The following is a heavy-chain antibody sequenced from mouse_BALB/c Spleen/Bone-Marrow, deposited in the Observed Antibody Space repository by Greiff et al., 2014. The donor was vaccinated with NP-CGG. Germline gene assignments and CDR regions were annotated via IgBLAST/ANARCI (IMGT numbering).Heavy chain of an antibody. J-gene: IGHJ2*01. CDR3: AINYYGSSSSDY. CDR2: IDPANGNT. D-gene: IGHD1-1*01. CDR1: GFNIKDTY. V-gene: IGHV14-3*02. Sequence: VQLQQPGAELVKPGASVKLSCTASGFNIKDTYMHWVKQRPEQGLEWIGRIDPANGNTKYDPKFQGKATITADTSSNTAYLQLSSLTSEDTAVYYCAINYYGSSSSDYWGKGLIRSVAA.